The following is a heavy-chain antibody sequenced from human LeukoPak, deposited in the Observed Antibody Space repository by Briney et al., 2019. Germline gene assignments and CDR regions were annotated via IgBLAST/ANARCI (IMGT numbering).Heavy chain of an antibody. J-gene: IGHJ3*01. CDR3: ARSSYSSSSSV. CDR2: INSDGSEG. V-gene: IGHV3-7*03. Sequence: GGSLRLSCAVSGFTFGGFWLSWSRQAPGKGLEWVASINSDGSEGYYADVVKGRFTISRDNAKNSLYLQINSLRAEDTAVYYCARSSYSSSSSVWGQGTMVTVSS. D-gene: IGHD6-6*01. CDR1: GFTFGGFW.